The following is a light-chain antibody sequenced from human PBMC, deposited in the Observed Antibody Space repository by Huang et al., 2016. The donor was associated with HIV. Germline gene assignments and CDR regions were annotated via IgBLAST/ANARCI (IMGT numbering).Light chain of an antibody. V-gene: IGKV3-11*01. Sequence: IVMTQSPATLSVSPGERATLSCRASQSVSSYLAWYQQKPGQAPRLLIYDVSNRATGIPARFSGSGSGTDFTLTISSLEPEDFAVYYCQQRSNWPFTFGQGTRLEIK. CDR3: QQRSNWPFT. J-gene: IGKJ5*01. CDR2: DVS. CDR1: QSVSSY.